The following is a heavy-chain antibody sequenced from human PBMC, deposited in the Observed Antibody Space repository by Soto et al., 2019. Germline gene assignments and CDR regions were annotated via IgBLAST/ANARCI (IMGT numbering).Heavy chain of an antibody. V-gene: IGHV3-33*01. Sequence: PGGSLRLSCAASGFTFSSYGMHWVRQAPGKGLEWVAVIWYDGSNKYYADSVKGRFTISRDNSKNTLYLQMNSLRAEDTAVYYCARYYLLLPHRVIDYRGPGTLVT. CDR2: IWYDGSNK. J-gene: IGHJ4*02. CDR1: GFTFSSYG. CDR3: ARYYLLLPHRVIDY. D-gene: IGHD1-26*01.